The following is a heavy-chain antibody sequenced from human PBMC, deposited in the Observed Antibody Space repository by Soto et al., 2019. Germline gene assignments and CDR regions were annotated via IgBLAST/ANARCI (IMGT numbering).Heavy chain of an antibody. Sequence: GGSLRLSCAASGFTFSNYDMSWVRQAPGKGLEWVSGISGSGSSTYYAASVKDHFTVSRDNSKNTVYLQMNSLGAEDTAVYYCAQEPAGGCSSTTCNAFDSWGQGTLVTVSS. CDR3: AQEPAGGCSSTTCNAFDS. J-gene: IGHJ4*02. V-gene: IGHV3-23*01. CDR2: ISGSGSST. CDR1: GFTFSNYD. D-gene: IGHD2-2*01.